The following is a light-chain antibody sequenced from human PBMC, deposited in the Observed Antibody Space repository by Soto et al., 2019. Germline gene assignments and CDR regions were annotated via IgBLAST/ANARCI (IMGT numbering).Light chain of an antibody. CDR2: LAS. CDR1: QIIDKY. V-gene: IGKV1-39*01. CDR3: QQYNNWPPIT. J-gene: IGKJ5*01. Sequence: SSLTQSLVQSVTVSYQESQIIDKYVDWYQQKPGKAPNLLIHLASTLQSGVPSRFSGSGSGTDFTLTISGLQPEDFAVYYCQQYNNWPPITFGQGTRLEI.